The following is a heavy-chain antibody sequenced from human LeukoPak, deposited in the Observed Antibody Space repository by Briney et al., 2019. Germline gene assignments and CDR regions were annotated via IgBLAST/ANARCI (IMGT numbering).Heavy chain of an antibody. D-gene: IGHD6-6*01. Sequence: PSLTLSLTCTVSGGSISSGDYYWSWIRQPPGKGLEWIGYIYYSGSTNYNPSLKSRVTISVDTSKNQFSLKLSSVTAADTAVYYCARQSSSSMPPDYWGQGTLVTVSS. V-gene: IGHV4-61*08. CDR1: GGSISSGDYY. CDR2: IYYSGST. CDR3: ARQSSSSMPPDY. J-gene: IGHJ4*02.